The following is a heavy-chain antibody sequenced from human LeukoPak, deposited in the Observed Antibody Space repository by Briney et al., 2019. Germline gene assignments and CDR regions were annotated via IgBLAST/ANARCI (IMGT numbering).Heavy chain of an antibody. D-gene: IGHD6-19*01. CDR3: ARGRGIAVAGTGSLAD. Sequence: ASVKVSCKSSGGIFSGYGISWVRQAPGQGLEWMGGIIPVLRTANYAQKFQGRVTITADKSTSTAYMELSSLKSEDTAVYYCARGRGIAVAGTGSLADWGQGTLVTVSS. CDR1: GGIFSGYG. J-gene: IGHJ4*02. V-gene: IGHV1-69*10. CDR2: IIPVLRTA.